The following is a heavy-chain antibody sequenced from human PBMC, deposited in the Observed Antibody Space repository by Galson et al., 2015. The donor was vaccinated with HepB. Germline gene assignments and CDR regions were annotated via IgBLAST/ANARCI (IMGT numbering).Heavy chain of an antibody. J-gene: IGHJ6*03. Sequence: SVKVSCKASGGTFSSYAISWVRQAPGQGLEWMGGIIPIFGTANYAQKFQGRVTITADESTSTAYMELSSLRSEDTAVYYCARALLVVPAAHPSYYYYYYMDVWGKGTTVTVSS. CDR1: GGTFSSYA. CDR2: IIPIFGTA. CDR3: ARALLVVPAAHPSYYYYYYMDV. V-gene: IGHV1-69*13. D-gene: IGHD2-2*01.